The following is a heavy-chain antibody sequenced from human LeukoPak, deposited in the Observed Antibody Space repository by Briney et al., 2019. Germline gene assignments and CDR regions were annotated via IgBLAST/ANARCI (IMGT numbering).Heavy chain of an antibody. D-gene: IGHD6-13*01. V-gene: IGHV4-4*07. J-gene: IGHJ6*03. CDR3: ARGYSSSWYFSYYYYYYMDV. CDR1: GGSISSYY. CDR2: IYTSGST. Sequence: SETLSLTCTVSGGSISSYYWSWLRQPAGKGLEWIGRIYTSGSTNYNPSLKSRVTMSVGTSKNQFSLKLSSVTAADTAVYYCARGYSSSWYFSYYYYYYMDVWGKGTTVTVSS.